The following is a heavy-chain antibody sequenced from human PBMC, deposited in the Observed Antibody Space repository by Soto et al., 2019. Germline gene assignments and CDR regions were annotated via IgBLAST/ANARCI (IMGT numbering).Heavy chain of an antibody. CDR3: AREGGNLNWFDP. J-gene: IGHJ5*02. Sequence: XXSLRLSFAASGFTFSSSGMHWVPQAPGKGLEWVAVIWYDGSNKYYADSVKGRFTISRDNSRNTLYLQTSSMRHEDTAVYYCAREGGNLNWFDPWGQGTLVTVSS. D-gene: IGHD1-26*01. CDR1: GFTFSSSG. CDR2: IWYDGSNK. V-gene: IGHV3-33*01.